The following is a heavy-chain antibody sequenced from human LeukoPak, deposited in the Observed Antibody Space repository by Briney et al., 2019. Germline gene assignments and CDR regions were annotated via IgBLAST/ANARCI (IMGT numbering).Heavy chain of an antibody. CDR3: ARQYYGSGILDY. CDR2: IWYDGSNK. J-gene: IGHJ4*02. CDR1: GFTFSSYG. D-gene: IGHD3-10*01. Sequence: GGSLRLSCAASGFTFSSYGMHWVRQAPGNGLEWVAVIWYDGSNKYYADSVKGRFTISRDNSKNTLYLQMNSLRAEDTAVYYCARQYYGSGILDYWGQGTLVTVSS. V-gene: IGHV3-33*01.